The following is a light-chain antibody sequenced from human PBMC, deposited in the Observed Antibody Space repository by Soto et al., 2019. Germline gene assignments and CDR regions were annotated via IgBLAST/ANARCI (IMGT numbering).Light chain of an antibody. CDR1: SRDVGGYNY. Sequence: QSALTQPASVSGSPGQSITISCTGTSRDVGGYNYVSWYQHHPGKAPKLMIYDVSNRPSGVSNRFSGSKSGNTASLTISGLQPGDKADYYCSSYTTGNTRQIVFGTGTQRTVL. J-gene: IGLJ1*01. CDR2: DVS. V-gene: IGLV2-14*03. CDR3: SSYTTGNTRQIV.